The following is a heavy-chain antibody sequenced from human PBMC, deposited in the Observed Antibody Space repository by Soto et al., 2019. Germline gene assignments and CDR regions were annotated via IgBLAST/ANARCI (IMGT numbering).Heavy chain of an antibody. Sequence: QVQLQQWGAGLLKPSETLSLTCAVYGGSFSGYYWSWIRQPPGKGLEWIGEINHSGSTNYNTSLKSRVTISVDTSKNQFSLKLSSVTAADTAVYYCARGLDGSGSYYNSGYYYYGMDVWGQGTTVTVSS. CDR1: GGSFSGYY. CDR2: INHSGST. J-gene: IGHJ6*02. CDR3: ARGLDGSGSYYNSGYYYYGMDV. V-gene: IGHV4-34*01. D-gene: IGHD3-10*01.